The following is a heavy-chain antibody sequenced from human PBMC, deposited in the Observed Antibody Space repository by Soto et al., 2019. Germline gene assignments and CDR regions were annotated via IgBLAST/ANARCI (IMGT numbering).Heavy chain of an antibody. J-gene: IGHJ4*02. V-gene: IGHV3-30-3*01. CDR3: AREPAAQNFDY. CDR2: ISYDGSNK. CDR1: GFTFSSYA. Sequence: VGSLRLSCAASGFTFSSYAMHWVRQAPGKGLEWVAVISYDGSNKYYADSVKGRFTISRDNSKNTLYLQMNSLRAEDTAVYYCAREPAAQNFDYWGQGTLVTVSS. D-gene: IGHD6-25*01.